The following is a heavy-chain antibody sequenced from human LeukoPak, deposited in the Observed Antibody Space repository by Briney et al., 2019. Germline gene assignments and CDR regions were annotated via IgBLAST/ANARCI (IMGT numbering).Heavy chain of an antibody. CDR1: GYTFTCYY. J-gene: IGHJ4*02. CDR2: INPNSGGT. Sequence: GASVKVSCKASGYTFTCYYMHWMRQAPGQGLEWMGWINPNSGGTNYAQKFQGRVTMTRDTSISTAYMELSRLRSDDTAVYYCARDWYPVWGGVTIYFFDYWGQGTLVTVSS. V-gene: IGHV1-2*02. D-gene: IGHD3-16*01. CDR3: ARDWYPVWGGVTIYFFDY.